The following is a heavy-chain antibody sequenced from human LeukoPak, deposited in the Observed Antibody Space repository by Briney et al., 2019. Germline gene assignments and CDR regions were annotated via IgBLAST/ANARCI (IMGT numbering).Heavy chain of an antibody. CDR1: GFTFSTYA. J-gene: IGHJ4*02. Sequence: GGSLRLSCAASGFTFSTYAMRWVRQAPGNGLEWVSSISGSDGSTYYADSVKGRFTISRDNSKNTLYLQMNSLRAEDTAVYYCAKGESHPKYYFDYWGQGTLVTVSS. CDR2: ISGSDGST. CDR3: AKGESHPKYYFDY. V-gene: IGHV3-23*01. D-gene: IGHD3-10*01.